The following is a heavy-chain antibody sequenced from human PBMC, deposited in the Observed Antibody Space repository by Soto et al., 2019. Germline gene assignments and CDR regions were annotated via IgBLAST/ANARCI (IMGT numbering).Heavy chain of an antibody. CDR2: ISYDGRNK. D-gene: IGHD3-22*01. V-gene: IGHV3-30*04. Sequence: QVQLVESGGGVVQPGRSLRLSCAASGFIFSTYAMHSVRQAPGKGRACVTFISYDGRNKYYEYPVNYRLTISRDNCTNSVYILMHSLSIEETAVDYRAREYDSSCYGYDAFDIWGQGTMVTVSS. J-gene: IGHJ3*02. CDR3: AREYDSSCYGYDAFDI. CDR1: GFIFSTYA.